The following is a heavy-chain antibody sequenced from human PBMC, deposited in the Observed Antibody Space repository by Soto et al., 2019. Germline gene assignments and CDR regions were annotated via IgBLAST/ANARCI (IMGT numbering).Heavy chain of an antibody. Sequence: EVQLVESGGGLVKPGGSLRLSCAASGFTFSSYSMNWVRQAPGKGLEWVSSISSSSSYIYYADSVKGRFTISRDNAKNSLYLQMNSLRAEDTAVYYCARDLFPPWYSSSWYGDVDYKPFDYWGQGTLVTVSS. CDR1: GFTFSSYS. CDR3: ARDLFPPWYSSSWYGDVDYKPFDY. J-gene: IGHJ4*02. V-gene: IGHV3-21*01. D-gene: IGHD6-13*01. CDR2: ISSSSSYI.